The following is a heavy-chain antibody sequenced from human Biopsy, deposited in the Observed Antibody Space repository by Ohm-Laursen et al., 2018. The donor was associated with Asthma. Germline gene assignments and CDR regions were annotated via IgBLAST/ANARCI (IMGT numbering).Heavy chain of an antibody. CDR3: ARAVDYSHYYGIDV. J-gene: IGHJ6*02. Sequence: ASVKVSCKTSGYTFNSAGITWVRQAPGQGLEWMGWISVYNGNTKVAQKLQDRVTTITDTSTSTAYMELRSLRSDDTSVYFCARAVDYSHYYGIDVWGQGTTVTVS. V-gene: IGHV1-18*01. CDR1: GYTFNSAG. D-gene: IGHD3-10*01. CDR2: ISVYNGNT.